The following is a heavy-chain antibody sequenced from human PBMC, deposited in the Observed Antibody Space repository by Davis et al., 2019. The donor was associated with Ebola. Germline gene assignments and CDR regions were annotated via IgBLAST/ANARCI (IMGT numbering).Heavy chain of an antibody. V-gene: IGHV1-8*01. J-gene: IGHJ5*01. Sequence: ASVKVSCKASGYTFTSYDINWVRQGTGQGLEWIGWMNPNSGNTGYGQKFQGRVTMTRNTSISTAYMELSSLTSEDTAVYYCARGRKVARMGSWFDSWGQETLVTVSS. CDR3: ARGRKVARMGSWFDS. D-gene: IGHD5-12*01. CDR1: GYTFTSYD. CDR2: MNPNSGNT.